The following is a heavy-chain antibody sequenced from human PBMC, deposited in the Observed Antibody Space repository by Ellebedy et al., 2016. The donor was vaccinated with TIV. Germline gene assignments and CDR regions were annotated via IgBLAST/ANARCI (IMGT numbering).Heavy chain of an antibody. V-gene: IGHV3-23*01. D-gene: IGHD6-19*01. CDR1: GFTFSSYS. CDR3: AKDFRQQWLVPRSGMDV. Sequence: GESLKISXAASGFTFSSYSMNWVRQAPGKGLEWVSAISGSGGSTYYADSVKGRFTISRDNSKNTLYLQMNSLRAEDTAVYYCAKDFRQQWLVPRSGMDVWGQGTTVTVSS. CDR2: ISGSGGST. J-gene: IGHJ6*02.